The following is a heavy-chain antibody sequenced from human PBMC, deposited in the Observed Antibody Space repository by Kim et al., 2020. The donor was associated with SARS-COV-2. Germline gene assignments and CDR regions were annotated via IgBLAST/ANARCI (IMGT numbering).Heavy chain of an antibody. CDR3: ASALGH. Sequence: YTKARTNYNPPLQSRVTMSVDMSKNQFSLKLSSVTAADTAVYYCASALGHWGQGTLVTVSS. V-gene: IGHV4-4*07. CDR2: YTKART. D-gene: IGHD3-16*02. J-gene: IGHJ4*02.